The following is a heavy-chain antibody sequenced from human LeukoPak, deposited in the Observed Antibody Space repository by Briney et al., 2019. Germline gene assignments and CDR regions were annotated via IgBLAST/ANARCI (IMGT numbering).Heavy chain of an antibody. CDR3: VKENGLGPNYFDY. J-gene: IGHJ4*02. V-gene: IGHV3-23*01. CDR1: GFTFSSYW. CDR2: ISGSGGNT. Sequence: GGSLRLSCAASGFTFSSYWMTWVRQAPGKGLEWVSGISGSGGNTYYANSVKGRFTISRDKSRNTVYLQMNSLRVEDTAVYYCVKENGLGPNYFDYWGQGTLVTVSS. D-gene: IGHD2-8*01.